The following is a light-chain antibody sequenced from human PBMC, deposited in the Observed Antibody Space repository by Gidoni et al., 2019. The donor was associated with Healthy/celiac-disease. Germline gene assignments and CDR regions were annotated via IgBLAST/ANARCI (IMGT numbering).Light chain of an antibody. Sequence: EIVLTQSPATLSLSPGERATLSCRASQSVSSYLAWYQQKPGQAPRLLIYDASNRATGIPARFSGSGYGTDFTLTISSLEPEDFEVYYCQQRSNWPPQNTFGQXTKLEIK. CDR2: DAS. CDR3: QQRSNWPPQNT. V-gene: IGKV3-11*01. CDR1: QSVSSY. J-gene: IGKJ2*01.